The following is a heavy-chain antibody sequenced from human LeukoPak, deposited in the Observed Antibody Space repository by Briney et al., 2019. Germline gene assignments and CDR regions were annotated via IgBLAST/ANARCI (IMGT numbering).Heavy chain of an antibody. J-gene: IGHJ4*02. Sequence: PSETLSLTCTVSGGSISSYYWSWIRQPPGKGLEWIGYIYYSGSTNYNPSLKSRVTISVDTSKNQFSLKLISVTAADTAVYYCAREYSYGRLDYWGQGTLVTVSS. D-gene: IGHD5-18*01. V-gene: IGHV4-59*01. CDR3: AREYSYGRLDY. CDR1: GGSISSYY. CDR2: IYYSGST.